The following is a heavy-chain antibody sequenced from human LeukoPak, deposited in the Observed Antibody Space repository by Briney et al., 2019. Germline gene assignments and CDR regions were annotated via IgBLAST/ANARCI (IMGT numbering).Heavy chain of an antibody. J-gene: IGHJ4*02. V-gene: IGHV4-31*03. CDR2: IYYSEST. CDR3: ARFSSSWFNYFDY. Sequence: AQTLSLTCTVSGGSISNGGYYWSWVRQHPGKGLEWIVYIYYSESTYYTPPLKSRVTISVDTSKNQFSLKLSSVTAADTAVYYCARFSSSWFNYFDYWGQGTLVTVSS. CDR1: GGSISNGGYY. D-gene: IGHD6-13*01.